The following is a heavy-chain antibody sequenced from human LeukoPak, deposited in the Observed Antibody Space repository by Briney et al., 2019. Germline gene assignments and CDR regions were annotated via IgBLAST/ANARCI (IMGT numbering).Heavy chain of an antibody. Sequence: PSETLSLTCAVYGGSFSGYYWSWIRQPPGKGLEWIGEINHSGSTNYNPSLKSRVTISVDTSKNQFSLKLSSVTAADTAVYYCAREVESYPYNWFGPWGQGTLVTVSS. V-gene: IGHV4-34*01. J-gene: IGHJ5*02. CDR1: GGSFSGYY. CDR2: INHSGST. CDR3: AREVESYPYNWFGP. D-gene: IGHD3-16*02.